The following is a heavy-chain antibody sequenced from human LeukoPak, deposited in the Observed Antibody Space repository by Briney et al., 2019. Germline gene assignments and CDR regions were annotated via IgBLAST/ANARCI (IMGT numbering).Heavy chain of an antibody. V-gene: IGHV4-61*01. CDR2: IYNSGST. J-gene: IGHJ5*02. D-gene: IGHD4-17*01. CDR3: ARDQDDYGDYVWFDP. Sequence: SSETLSLTCTVSGGSISSSSYYWGWIRQPPGKGLEWIGYIYNSGSTNYNPSLKSRVTISVDTSKNQFSLRLRSVTAADTAMYYCARDQDDYGDYVWFDPWGQGTLVTVSS. CDR1: GGSISSSSYY.